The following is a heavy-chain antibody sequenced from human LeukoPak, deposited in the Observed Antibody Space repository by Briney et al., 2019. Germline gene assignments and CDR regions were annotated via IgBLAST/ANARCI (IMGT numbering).Heavy chain of an antibody. CDR2: INHSGST. CDR1: GGSFSGYY. J-gene: IGHJ4*02. D-gene: IGHD3-10*01. Sequence: PSETLSLTCAVYGGSFSGYYCSWIRQPPGKGLEWIGEINHSGSTNYNPSLKSRVTISVDTSKNQFSLKLSSVTAADTAVYYCARGGRGSGSYCVYWGQGTLVTVSS. CDR3: ARGGRGSGSYCVY. V-gene: IGHV4-34*01.